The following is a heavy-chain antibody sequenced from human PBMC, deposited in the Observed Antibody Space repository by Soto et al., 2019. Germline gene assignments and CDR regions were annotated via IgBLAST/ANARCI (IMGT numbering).Heavy chain of an antibody. D-gene: IGHD1-1*01. J-gene: IGHJ4*02. CDR1: GGSVSSYY. CDR2: IFYSGTT. CDR3: ARISTYNSFDY. Sequence: ETLSLTCTVSGGSVSSYYWTWIRQSPGKGLEWIGFIFYSGTTNYNPSLKSRVTISVDRSKQQFSLRLTSVTAADTAVYYCARISTYNSFDYWGPGTLVTVSS. V-gene: IGHV4-59*02.